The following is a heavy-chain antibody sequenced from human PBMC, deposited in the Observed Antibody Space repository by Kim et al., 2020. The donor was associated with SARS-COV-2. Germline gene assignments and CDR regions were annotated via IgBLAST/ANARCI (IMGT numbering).Heavy chain of an antibody. CDR1: GGSFSGYY. V-gene: IGHV4-34*01. Sequence: SETLSLTCAVYGGSFSGYYWSWIRQPPGKGLEWIGEINHSGSTNYNPSLKSRVTISVDTSKNQFSLKLSSVTAADTAVYYCARGGERYYDFWSGYERANWFDPWGQGTLVTVSS. CDR3: ARGGERYYDFWSGYERANWFDP. CDR2: INHSGST. D-gene: IGHD3-3*01. J-gene: IGHJ5*02.